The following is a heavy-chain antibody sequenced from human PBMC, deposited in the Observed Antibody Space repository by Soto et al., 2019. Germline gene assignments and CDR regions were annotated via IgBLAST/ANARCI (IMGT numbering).Heavy chain of an antibody. V-gene: IGHV1-69*13. CDR3: ARDGRAARPWSVYYYDGMDV. D-gene: IGHD6-6*01. CDR2: IIPIFGTR. CDR1: RGTFLSYA. J-gene: IGHJ6*02. Sequence: SGQVSFKGSRGTFLSYAIRWVRQAPGQGLEWLGGIIPIFGTRNYAQKFEGRVTITADETTSTAYMELSSRRSEDTAVYYCARDGRAARPWSVYYYDGMDVWGQGTTVTVSS.